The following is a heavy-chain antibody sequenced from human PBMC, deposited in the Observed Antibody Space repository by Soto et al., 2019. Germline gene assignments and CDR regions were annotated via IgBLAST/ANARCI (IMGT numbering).Heavy chain of an antibody. D-gene: IGHD2-8*01. CDR1: GGSISSGDYY. Sequence: SETLSLTCTVSGGSISSGDYYWSWIRQPPGKGLEWIGYIYYSGSTYYNPSLKSRVTISVDTSKNQFSLKLSSVTAADTAVYYCASMTNAPDWFDPWGQGTLVPVSS. J-gene: IGHJ5*02. CDR2: IYYSGST. CDR3: ASMTNAPDWFDP. V-gene: IGHV4-30-4*01.